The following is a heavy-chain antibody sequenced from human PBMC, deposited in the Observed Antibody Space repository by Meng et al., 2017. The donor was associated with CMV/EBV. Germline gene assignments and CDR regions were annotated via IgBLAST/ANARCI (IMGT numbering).Heavy chain of an antibody. CDR2: FDPEDGET. CDR3: AMGRPAAIRGGPFDY. V-gene: IGHV1-24*01. J-gene: IGHJ4*02. CDR1: GYSPTELA. D-gene: IGHD2-2*01. Sequence: QVQLVQSGAVGKKPGAPVKVSCKGPGYSPTELAMHWVRQAPGKGLEWMGGFDPEDGETIYAQKFQGRVTMTEDTSTDTAYMELSSLRSEDTAVYYCAMGRPAAIRGGPFDYWGQGTLVTVSS.